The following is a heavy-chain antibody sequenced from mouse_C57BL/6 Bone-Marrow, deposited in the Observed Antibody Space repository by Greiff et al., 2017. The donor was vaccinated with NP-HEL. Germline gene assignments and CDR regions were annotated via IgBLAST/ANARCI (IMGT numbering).Heavy chain of an antibody. Sequence: QVQLQQPGAELVKPGASVKMSCKASGYTFTSYWITWVKQRPGQGLEWIGDIYPGSGSTNYNEKFKSKATLTVDTSSSTAYMQLSSLTSEDSAVYYCASSFYGNWYFDVWGTGTTVTVSS. CDR1: GYTFTSYW. V-gene: IGHV1-55*01. CDR3: ASSFYGNWYFDV. D-gene: IGHD1-1*01. J-gene: IGHJ1*03. CDR2: IYPGSGST.